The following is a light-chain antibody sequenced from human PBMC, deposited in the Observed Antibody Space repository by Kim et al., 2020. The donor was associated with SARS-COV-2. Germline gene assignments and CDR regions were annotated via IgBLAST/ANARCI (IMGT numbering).Light chain of an antibody. J-gene: IGLJ2*01. CDR1: SSDVGGYIY. V-gene: IGLV2-8*01. CDR2: EVN. Sequence: SVTSSCTGTSSDVGGYIYVTWYQQYPDKAPKLLIYEVNKRPSGVPDRFSGSKSGNTASLTVSGLQAEDEADYFCSSYADNNNSHVVFGGGTQLTVL. CDR3: SSYADNNNSHVV.